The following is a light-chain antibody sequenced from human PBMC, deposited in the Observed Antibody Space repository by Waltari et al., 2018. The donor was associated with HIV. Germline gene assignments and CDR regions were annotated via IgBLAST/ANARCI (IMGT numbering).Light chain of an antibody. CDR2: GES. CDR3: QHYDSWPLT. CDR1: EIITTN. V-gene: IGKV3D-15*01. J-gene: IGKJ3*01. Sequence: NVMTQSPATLSAYPVEDVTVFCRAAEIITTNLAWYHLNPGQTPRLRIFGESARATGVPARFSGSGSGKEFTLTISGLQSDDSGVYYCQHYDSWPLTFGPGTKVAIK.